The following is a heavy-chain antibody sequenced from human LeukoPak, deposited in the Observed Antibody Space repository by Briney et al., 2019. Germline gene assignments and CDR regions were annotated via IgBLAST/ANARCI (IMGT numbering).Heavy chain of an antibody. D-gene: IGHD5-18*01. CDR2: ISYDGSSK. J-gene: IGHJ3*02. CDR1: GFTFSTYA. CDR3: ARARSSYGYGDAFDI. Sequence: GGSLRLSCAASGFTFSTYAMHWVRQAPGKGLEWVAVISYDGSSKYYADSAKGRFTISRDNSKNTLYLQMNSLRAEDTAVYYCARARSSYGYGDAFDIWGQGTMVTVSS. V-gene: IGHV3-30*04.